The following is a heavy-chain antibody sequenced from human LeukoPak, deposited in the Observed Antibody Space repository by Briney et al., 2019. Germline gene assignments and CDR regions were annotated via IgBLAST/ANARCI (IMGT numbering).Heavy chain of an antibody. J-gene: IGHJ3*02. D-gene: IGHD7-27*01. V-gene: IGHV1-46*04. Sequence: ASVKVSCKASGYTFTSYSMHWVRQAPGQGLQWMGAINPSDGSTRYAQKLQGRITVTRDTSTSNAYFELRSLRSDDTAVYYCARLSVLGAFDIWGQGTMVSVSS. CDR2: INPSDGST. CDR3: ARLSVLGAFDI. CDR1: GYTFTSYS.